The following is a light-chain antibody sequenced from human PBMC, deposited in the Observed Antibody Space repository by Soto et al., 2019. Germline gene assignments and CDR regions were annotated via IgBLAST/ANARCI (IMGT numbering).Light chain of an antibody. J-gene: IGKJ2*01. CDR3: QQLNSHPRT. V-gene: IGKV1-9*01. Sequence: DIQLTQSPFFQSASVGDRVTISCRASQAIYSYLAWYQQKPGKAPKLLIFGASKLQSGVPSRFSGSGSGTEFTLTISSLQPEDFATYYCQQLNSHPRTFGQGTKLEIK. CDR2: GAS. CDR1: QAIYSY.